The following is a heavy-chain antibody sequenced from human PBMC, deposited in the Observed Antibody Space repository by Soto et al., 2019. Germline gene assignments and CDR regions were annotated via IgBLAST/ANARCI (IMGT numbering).Heavy chain of an antibody. CDR3: ARLDEGYSYGHFDY. CDR2: IYYSGST. CDR1: GGSISSSSYY. J-gene: IGHJ4*02. Sequence: SETLSLTCTVSGGSISSSSYYWGWIRQPPGKGLEWTGSIYYSGSTYYNPSLKSRVTISVDTSKNQFSLKLSSVTAADTAVYYSARLDEGYSYGHFDYWGPGTLVTVSS. V-gene: IGHV4-39*01. D-gene: IGHD5-18*01.